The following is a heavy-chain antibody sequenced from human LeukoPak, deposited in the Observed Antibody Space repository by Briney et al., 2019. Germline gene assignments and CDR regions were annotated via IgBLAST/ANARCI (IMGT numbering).Heavy chain of an antibody. CDR1: GDFITAYY. Sequence: SETLSLTCTVSGDFITAYYWSWIRQPPGKGLEWIGSIYYSGSTYYNPSLKSRVTISVDTSKNQFSLKLNSVTAADTAVYYCARDSTMVRGVTPNYFDYWGQGTLVTVSS. V-gene: IGHV4-39*07. CDR3: ARDSTMVRGVTPNYFDY. CDR2: IYYSGST. J-gene: IGHJ4*02. D-gene: IGHD3-10*01.